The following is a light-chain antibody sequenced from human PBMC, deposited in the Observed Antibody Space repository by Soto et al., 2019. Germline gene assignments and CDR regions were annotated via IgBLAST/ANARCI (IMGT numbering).Light chain of an antibody. Sequence: EIVLTQSPGTLSLSPGERATLSCRASQSVSSSYLAWYQQKPGQAPRLLIYGASSRATGIPDRFSGSGSGTDFTLTISTPEPEDFAVYYCQQYGSSPPITFGQGTRLEIK. CDR2: GAS. J-gene: IGKJ5*01. CDR1: QSVSSSY. V-gene: IGKV3-20*01. CDR3: QQYGSSPPIT.